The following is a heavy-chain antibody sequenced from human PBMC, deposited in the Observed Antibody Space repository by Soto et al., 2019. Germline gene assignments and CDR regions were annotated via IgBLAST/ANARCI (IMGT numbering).Heavy chain of an antibody. D-gene: IGHD6-13*01. J-gene: IGHJ3*02. V-gene: IGHV4-59*08. CDR3: ARSYSSSWSLAFDI. Sequence: SETLSLTCTVSGGSISSYYWSWIRQPPGKGLEWIGYIYYSGSTNYNPSLKSRVTISVDTSKNQFSLKLSSVTAADTAVYYCARSYSSSWSLAFDIWGQGTMVTVSS. CDR1: GGSISSYY. CDR2: IYYSGST.